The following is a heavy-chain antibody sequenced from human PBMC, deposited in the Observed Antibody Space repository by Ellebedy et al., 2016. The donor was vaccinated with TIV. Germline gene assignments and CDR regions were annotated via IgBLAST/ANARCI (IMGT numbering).Heavy chain of an antibody. V-gene: IGHV3-30*04. CDR3: ARDLGHIWGSIDY. Sequence: PGGSLRLSCAASGFTFSSYAMHWVRQAPGKGLEWVAVISDDGRNKYYADSVKGRFSISRDNSKNTLYLQMNSLRAEDTAVYSCARDLGHIWGSIDYWGQGTLVSVSS. J-gene: IGHJ4*02. D-gene: IGHD3-16*01. CDR2: ISDDGRNK. CDR1: GFTFSSYA.